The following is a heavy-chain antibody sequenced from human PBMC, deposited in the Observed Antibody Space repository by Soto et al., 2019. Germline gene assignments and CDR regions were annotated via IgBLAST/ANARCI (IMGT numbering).Heavy chain of an antibody. CDR2: IYSDGNT. CDR1: GFTVSSNY. J-gene: IGHJ2*01. Sequence: EVQLVETGGGLIQPGGSVRLSCAASGFTVSSNYMSWVRQAPGKGLEWVSVIYSDGNTYYADSVKGRFTISRDNSKNTLYLQMNSLRAEDSAVYYCAAIAAVGTISHWYFDLWGRGTQVTVSS. V-gene: IGHV3-53*02. D-gene: IGHD6-13*01. CDR3: AAIAAVGTISHWYFDL.